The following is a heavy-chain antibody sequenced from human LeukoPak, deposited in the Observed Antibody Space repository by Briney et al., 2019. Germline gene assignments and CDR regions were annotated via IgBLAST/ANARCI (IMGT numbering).Heavy chain of an antibody. CDR3: ARVVSDFWSGYYHYYYYYMDV. V-gene: IGHV4-61*08. J-gene: IGHJ6*03. D-gene: IGHD3-3*01. CDR1: GASVGSAGYY. CDR2: IYYISNT. Sequence: PSETLSLTCTVSGASVGSAGYYWSWIRQPPGGGLEWIGYIYYISNTNYNPSLKSRVTISLDTSKNQISLNVSSVTAADTAVYYCARVVSDFWSGYYHYYYYYMDVWGKGTTVTVSS.